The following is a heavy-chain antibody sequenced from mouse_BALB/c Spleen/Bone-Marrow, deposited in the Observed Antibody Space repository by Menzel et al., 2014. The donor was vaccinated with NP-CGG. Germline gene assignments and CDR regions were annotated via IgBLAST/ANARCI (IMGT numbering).Heavy chain of an antibody. Sequence: VKLVESGPGLVQPSQSLSITCTVSGFSLTSYGVHWVRRSPGKGLEWLGVIWSGGSTDYNAAFISRLSISKDNSKSQVFFKMNSLQANDTAIYYCARNYYGSSYWYFDVWGAGTTVTVSS. CDR1: GFSLTSYG. CDR3: ARNYYGSSYWYFDV. CDR2: IWSGGST. J-gene: IGHJ1*01. D-gene: IGHD1-1*01. V-gene: IGHV2-2*02.